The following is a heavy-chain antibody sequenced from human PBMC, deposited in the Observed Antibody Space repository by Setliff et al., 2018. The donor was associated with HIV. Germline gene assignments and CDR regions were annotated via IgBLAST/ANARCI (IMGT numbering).Heavy chain of an antibody. CDR1: GGSFSGYY. Sequence: SETLSLTCAVYGGSFSGYYWSWIRQPPGKGLEWIGYIYYSGRTNYNPSLKSRVTISVDTSKNQFSLKLSSVTAADTAVYYCARDYHGGSYHPYYYYYYMDVWGKGTTVTVSS. CDR2: IYYSGRT. D-gene: IGHD1-26*01. CDR3: ARDYHGGSYHPYYYYYYMDV. V-gene: IGHV4-59*13. J-gene: IGHJ6*03.